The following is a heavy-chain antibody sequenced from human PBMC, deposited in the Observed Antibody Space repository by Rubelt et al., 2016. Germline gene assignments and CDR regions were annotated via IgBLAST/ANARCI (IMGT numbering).Heavy chain of an antibody. CDR1: GYSINNGYY. V-gene: IGHV4-38-2*02. CDR3: ARPTGASSASGSFLV. CDR2: FFHDGST. D-gene: IGHD3-10*01. Sequence: QVQLQESGPGLVKPSETLSLTCTVSGYSINNGYYWGWIRQPPGKGLEWIASFFHDGSTKYNPSLKSRVTRSKDGSKNQFSLNRSSVTAADTAVYYCARPTGASSASGSFLVWGQGTLVTVSS. J-gene: IGHJ4*02.